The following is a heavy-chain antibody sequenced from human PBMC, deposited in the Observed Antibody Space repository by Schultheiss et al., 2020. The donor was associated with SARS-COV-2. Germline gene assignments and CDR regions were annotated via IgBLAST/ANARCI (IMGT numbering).Heavy chain of an antibody. CDR3: ARHPKTGTYDY. CDR1: GGSFSGYY. Sequence: SETLSLTCAVYGGSFSGYYWSWIRQPPGKGLEWIGEINHSGSTNYNPSLKSRVTISVDTSKNQFSLKLSSVTAADTAVYYCARHPKTGTYDYWGQGTLVTVSS. V-gene: IGHV4-34*01. J-gene: IGHJ4*02. CDR2: INHSGST. D-gene: IGHD1/OR15-1a*01.